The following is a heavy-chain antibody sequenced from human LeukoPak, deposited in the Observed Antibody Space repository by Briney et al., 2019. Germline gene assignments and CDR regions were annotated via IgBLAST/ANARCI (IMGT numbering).Heavy chain of an antibody. Sequence: GGALRLSCADSGFTFISYRMSWVREAPGRGLEWVANIKQEGSEKYYVDSVKGRFTISRDNAKNSLYLQMNSLRAEDTAVYYCARAVAALDYWGQRTVVTVST. CDR1: GFTFISYR. CDR2: IKQEGSEK. D-gene: IGHD6-19*01. V-gene: IGHV3-7*03. J-gene: IGHJ4*02. CDR3: ARAVAALDY.